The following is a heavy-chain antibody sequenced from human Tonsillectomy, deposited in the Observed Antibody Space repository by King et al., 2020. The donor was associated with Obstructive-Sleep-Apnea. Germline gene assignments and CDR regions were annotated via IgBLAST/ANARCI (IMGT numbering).Heavy chain of an antibody. D-gene: IGHD3-10*01. CDR2: ICWNSDSI. Sequence: VQLVESGGGLVQPGRSLRLSCAASGFTFDDYAMHWVRQAPGKGLEWVSGICWNSDSIDYTDAVKGRFTTSRDNTKNSRYLQMNSLRAENTALYYCAKDHRFGELFFEAFDIWGQGTMVTVSS. CDR1: GFTFDDYA. V-gene: IGHV3-9*01. CDR3: AKDHRFGELFFEAFDI. J-gene: IGHJ3*02.